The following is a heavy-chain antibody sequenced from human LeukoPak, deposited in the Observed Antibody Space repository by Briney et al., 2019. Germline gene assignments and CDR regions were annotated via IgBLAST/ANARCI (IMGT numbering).Heavy chain of an antibody. V-gene: IGHV3-21*01. CDR2: ISGSSSYI. D-gene: IGHD3-22*01. Sequence: GGSLRLSCAASGFTFSTYNMNWVRQAPGKGLEWVSSISGSSSYIYYADSVKGRFSISRDNAKNSLYLQMNSLRAEDTAVYYCARDLYRIVVAPHYFDYWGQGTLVTVSS. J-gene: IGHJ4*02. CDR3: ARDLYRIVVAPHYFDY. CDR1: GFTFSTYN.